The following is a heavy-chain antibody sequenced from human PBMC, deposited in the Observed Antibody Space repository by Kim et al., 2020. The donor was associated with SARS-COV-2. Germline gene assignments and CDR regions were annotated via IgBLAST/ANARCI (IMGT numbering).Heavy chain of an antibody. J-gene: IGHJ6*02. V-gene: IGHV1-24*01. CDR1: GYTLTELS. CDR3: ATAFSVRGVIPFTYYYYYGMDV. Sequence: ASVKVSCKVSGYTLTELSMHWVRQAPGKGLEWMGGFDPEDGETIYAQKFQGRVTMTEDTSTDTAYMELSSLRSEDTAVYYCATAFSVRGVIPFTYYYYYGMDVWGQGTTAPVSS. D-gene: IGHD3-10*01. CDR2: FDPEDGET.